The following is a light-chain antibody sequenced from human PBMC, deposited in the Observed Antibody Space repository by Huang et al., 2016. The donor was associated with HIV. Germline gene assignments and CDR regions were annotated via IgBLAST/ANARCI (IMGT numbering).Light chain of an antibody. CDR1: QSVSCN. Sequence: EMVMTQSPATLSVSPGERITLSCRASQSVSCNLAWYQQRPGQAPRLLIYGASARAPGVPPRFSGGGAGTVFTLTISGLQSEDFATYYCQQYNNWPPWTFGQGTRVEIK. CDR3: QQYNNWPPWT. J-gene: IGKJ1*01. V-gene: IGKV3-15*01. CDR2: GAS.